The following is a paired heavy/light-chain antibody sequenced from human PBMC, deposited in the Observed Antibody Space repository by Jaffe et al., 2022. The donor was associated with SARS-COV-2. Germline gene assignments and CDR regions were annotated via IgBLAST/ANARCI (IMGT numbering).Heavy chain of an antibody. CDR3: AHKQNNWFDP. CDR1: GFSLSTTGEA. J-gene: IGHJ5*02. Sequence: QITLKESGPTLVKATQTLTLTCTFSGFSLSTTGEAVGWIRQPPGKALEWLALIYWDSDKLYSPSLKSRLTITKDTSKKQVVLTMTNMDPMDTASYFCAHKQNNWFDPWGQGTLVTVYS. CDR2: IYWDSDK. V-gene: IGHV2-5*02.
Light chain of an antibody. CDR1: KLGDKY. V-gene: IGLV3-1*01. J-gene: IGLJ2*01. CDR2: QNN. Sequence: SYELTQPPSVSVSPGQTASITCSGDKLGDKYACWYQQKPGQSPVLVIYQNNKRPSGIPERFSGSNSGNTATLTISGTQAMDEADYYCQTWDNSIVIFGGGTKLTVL. CDR3: QTWDNSIVI.